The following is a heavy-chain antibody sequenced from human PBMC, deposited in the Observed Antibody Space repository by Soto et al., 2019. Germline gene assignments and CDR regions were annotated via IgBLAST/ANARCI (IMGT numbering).Heavy chain of an antibody. CDR1: GFSLTPSGVG. Sequence: QITLKESGPMLVEPTQTLTLTCTFSGFSLTPSGVGVSWIRQPPGKALEWVGLIYSNDHKEYSPSLKSRGTISEATTKGLVVITMTKTDPVDTATYFCAHLPRFYFGIDVWGQGTTVTVSS. CDR3: AHLPRFYFGIDV. CDR2: IYSNDHK. V-gene: IGHV2-5*01. J-gene: IGHJ6*02.